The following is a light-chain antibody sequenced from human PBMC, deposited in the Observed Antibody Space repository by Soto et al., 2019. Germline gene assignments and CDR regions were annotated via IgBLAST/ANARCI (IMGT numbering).Light chain of an antibody. CDR2: GAS. Sequence: EIVLTQSPGTLSLSPGETATLSCRASQSVSSNNLAWYHQKPGKTPRLLIYGASSRATGIPDRFSGSGSGTDFTLTISRLEPEDFAVYYCQQYDNSITFGQGTRLEIE. J-gene: IGKJ5*01. V-gene: IGKV3-20*01. CDR3: QQYDNSIT. CDR1: QSVSSNN.